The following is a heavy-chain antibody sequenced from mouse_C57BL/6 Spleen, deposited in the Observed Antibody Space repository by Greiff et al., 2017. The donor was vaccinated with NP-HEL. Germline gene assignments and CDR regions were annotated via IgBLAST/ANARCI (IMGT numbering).Heavy chain of an antibody. Sequence: VQVVESGPELVKPGASVKISCKASGYAFSSSWMNWVKQRPGKGLVWIGRLYPGDGDTNYNGKFKGKATLTADKSSSTAYRQLSSLTSEDSAVYFCARTTTVVATPFDYWGQGTTLTVSS. CDR2: LYPGDGDT. CDR1: GYAFSSSW. V-gene: IGHV1-82*01. J-gene: IGHJ2*01. D-gene: IGHD1-1*01. CDR3: ARTTTVVATPFDY.